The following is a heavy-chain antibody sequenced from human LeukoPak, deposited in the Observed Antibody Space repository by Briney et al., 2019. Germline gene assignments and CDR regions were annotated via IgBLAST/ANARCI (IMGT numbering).Heavy chain of an antibody. CDR1: GGSISSYY. Sequence: SETLSLTCTVSGGSISSYYWSWIRQPPGKGLEWIGYIYYSGSTNYNPSLKSRVTISVDTSKNQFSLKLSSVTAADTAVYYCARFYDSSANFDYWGQGTLVTVSS. CDR2: IYYSGST. V-gene: IGHV4-59*12. D-gene: IGHD3-22*01. J-gene: IGHJ4*02. CDR3: ARFYDSSANFDY.